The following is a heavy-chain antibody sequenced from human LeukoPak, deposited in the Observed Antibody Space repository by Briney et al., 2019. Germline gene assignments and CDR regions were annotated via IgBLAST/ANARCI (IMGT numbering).Heavy chain of an antibody. V-gene: IGHV4-38-2*02. CDR3: ARHSFAEYVWGSYRPTAFDY. D-gene: IGHD3-16*02. Sequence: SETLSLTRTVSGYSISSDYYWGWIRQPPGKGLEWIGSIYHTGSTYYNPSLKSRVTISVDTSKNQFSLKLSSVTAADTAVYYCARHSFAEYVWGSYRPTAFDYWGQGTLVTVSS. J-gene: IGHJ4*02. CDR2: IYHTGST. CDR1: GYSISSDYY.